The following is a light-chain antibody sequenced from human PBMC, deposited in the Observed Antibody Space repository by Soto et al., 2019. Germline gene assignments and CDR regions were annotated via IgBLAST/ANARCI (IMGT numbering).Light chain of an antibody. CDR1: SSDVGGYDY. V-gene: IGLV2-8*01. CDR2: EVS. Sequence: QSALTQPPSASGSPGQSVTISCTGTSSDVGGYDYVSWFQQQPDKAPKLMIYEVSKRPSGVPDRFSGSKSDNTASLTVSGLQAEDEADYYCTSYAGNKVIFGGGTKLTVL. J-gene: IGLJ2*01. CDR3: TSYAGNKVI.